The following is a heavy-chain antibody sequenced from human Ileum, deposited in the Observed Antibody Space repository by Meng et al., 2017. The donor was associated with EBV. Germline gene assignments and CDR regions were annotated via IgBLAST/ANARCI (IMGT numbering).Heavy chain of an antibody. CDR3: ASSDYYRSDY. V-gene: IGHV4-4*02. CDR2: TSHSGST. J-gene: IGHJ4*02. D-gene: IGHD3-22*01. CDR1: GGSISRSDW. Sequence: VQLQESGPGLWNPSETLSLPCAVSGGSISRSDWWSWVRQPPGKGLEWIGETSHSGSTNYSPSLKSRVTISLDKSKNQLSLKLNSVTAADTAVHYCASSDYYRSDYWGQGTLVTVSS.